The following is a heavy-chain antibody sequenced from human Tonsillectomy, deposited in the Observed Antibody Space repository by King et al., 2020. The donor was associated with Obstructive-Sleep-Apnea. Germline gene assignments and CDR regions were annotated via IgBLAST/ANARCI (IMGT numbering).Heavy chain of an antibody. CDR2: MNPNSGNT. V-gene: IGHV1-8*01. CDR1: GYTFTSYD. CDR3: ARNWDYYDGIELLYGMDV. J-gene: IGHJ6*02. D-gene: IGHD3-22*01. Sequence: QVQLVQSGAEVRKPGASVKVSCKASGYTFTSYDIHWVRQATGQGLEWMGWMNPNSGNTGYAQNFQGRVTMTRNTSMSTAYMELSSLTSDDTAVYYCARNWDYYDGIELLYGMDVWGQGTTVTVSS.